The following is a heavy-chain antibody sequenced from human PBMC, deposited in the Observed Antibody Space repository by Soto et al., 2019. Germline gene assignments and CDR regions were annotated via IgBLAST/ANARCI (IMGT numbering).Heavy chain of an antibody. D-gene: IGHD2-15*01. CDR3: ARRFCSDSYCSYFDY. Sequence: SSETLSLTCTVSGGSISSGGYYWSWIRQHPGKGLEWIGYIYYSGSTYYNPSLKSRVTISVDTSKNQFSLKLSSVTAADTAVYYCARRFCSDSYCSYFDYWGRGTLVTVS. V-gene: IGHV4-31*03. CDR2: IYYSGST. J-gene: IGHJ4*02. CDR1: GGSISSGGYY.